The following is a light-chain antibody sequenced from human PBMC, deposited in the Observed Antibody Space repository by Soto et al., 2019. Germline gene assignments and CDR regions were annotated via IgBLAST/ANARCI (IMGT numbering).Light chain of an antibody. CDR1: SSNIGINY. J-gene: IGLJ2*01. CDR3: AAWDDSLSGHVV. V-gene: IGLV1-47*02. CDR2: SNN. Sequence: QSVLTQPPSASGTPGQRVTISCSGSSSNIGINYVYWYQQLPGTAPKLLIYSNNERPSGVPDRFSGSKSGTSASLAISGLRSEDEADYYCAAWDDSLSGHVVFGGGTQLTVL.